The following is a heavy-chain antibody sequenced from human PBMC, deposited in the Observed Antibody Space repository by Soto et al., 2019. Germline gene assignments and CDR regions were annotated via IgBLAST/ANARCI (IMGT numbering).Heavy chain of an antibody. CDR1: GFTLSNYD. J-gene: IGHJ4*02. CDR2: ISSSGNNI. Sequence: GGSLRLSCAASGFTLSNYDMNWVRQAPGKGLEWLSDISSSGNNIHYADSVKGRFTISRDYAKNSLYLQMTSLRVEDTAVYYCASMITPAYWGQGTPVTVSS. CDR3: ASMITPAY. V-gene: IGHV3-48*03. D-gene: IGHD3-16*01.